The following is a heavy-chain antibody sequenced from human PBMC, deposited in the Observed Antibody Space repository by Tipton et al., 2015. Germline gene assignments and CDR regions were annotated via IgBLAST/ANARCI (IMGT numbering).Heavy chain of an antibody. J-gene: IGHJ4*02. CDR1: GFTFSRYG. V-gene: IGHV3-33*01. D-gene: IGHD1-26*01. CDR2: IWYDGSNE. CDR3: VGLIDSGSPIL. Sequence: SLRLSCAASGFTFSRYGMHWVRQAPGKGLEWVAVIWYDGSNENYVDSVKGRFTISRDNSKNTLYLHMNSLRADDTAVYYCVGLIDSGSPILWGQGTLVTVSS.